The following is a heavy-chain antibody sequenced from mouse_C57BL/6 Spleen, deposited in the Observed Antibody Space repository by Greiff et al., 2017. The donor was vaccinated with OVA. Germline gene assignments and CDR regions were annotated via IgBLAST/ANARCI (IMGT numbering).Heavy chain of an antibody. CDR1: GFSLTSYA. CDR3: ARNGGMGYDYAYFDY. V-gene: IGHV2-9-1*01. Sequence: VQLQQSGPGLVAPSQSLSITCTVSGFSLTSYAISWVRQPPGKGLEWLGVIWTGGGTNYNSALKSRLSISKDNSKSQVFLKMNSLQTDDTARYYCARNGGMGYDYAYFDYWGQGTTLTVSS. CDR2: IWTGGGT. D-gene: IGHD2-4*01. J-gene: IGHJ2*01.